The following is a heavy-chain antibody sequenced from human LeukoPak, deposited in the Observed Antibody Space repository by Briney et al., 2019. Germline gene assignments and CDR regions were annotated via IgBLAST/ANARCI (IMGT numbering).Heavy chain of an antibody. Sequence: PGGSLRLSCAASGFTFSDYYMSWIRQAPGKGLEWVSYISSSGSTIYYADSVKGRFTISRVNAKNSLYLQMNSLRAEDTAVYYCAREATVTTPYFDYWGQGTLVTVSS. CDR2: ISSSGSTI. CDR3: AREATVTTPYFDY. D-gene: IGHD4-17*01. CDR1: GFTFSDYY. J-gene: IGHJ4*02. V-gene: IGHV3-11*01.